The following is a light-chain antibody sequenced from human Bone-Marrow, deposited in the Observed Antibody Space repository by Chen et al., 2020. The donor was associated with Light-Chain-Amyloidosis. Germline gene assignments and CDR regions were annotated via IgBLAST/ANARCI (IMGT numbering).Light chain of an antibody. J-gene: IGKJ1*01. Sequence: EIVMTQSPATLSASPGERATLSCRASQSVSSKLAWYQQKPGQAPRLLIYDASTRATGISARFGGSGSGTEFTLTISSLQSEDVAVYYCQQYNNWPPWTFGQGTKVEIK. CDR1: QSVSSK. V-gene: IGKV3-15*01. CDR3: QQYNNWPPWT. CDR2: DAS.